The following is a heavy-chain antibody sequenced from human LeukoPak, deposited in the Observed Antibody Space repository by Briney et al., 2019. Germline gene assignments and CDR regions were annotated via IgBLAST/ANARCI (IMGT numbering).Heavy chain of an antibody. J-gene: IGHJ6*02. CDR2: IYTAGGRI. CDR3: AREGYYSGMDV. V-gene: IGHV3-11*04. CDR1: GFTFSDYH. Sequence: PGGSLRLSCAASGFTFSDYHMTWIRQAPGKGLEYVSFIYTAGGRIDYADSVKGRFTISRENSKNTLYLQMSSLRAEDTAVYYCAREGYYSGMDVWGQGTTVTVSS.